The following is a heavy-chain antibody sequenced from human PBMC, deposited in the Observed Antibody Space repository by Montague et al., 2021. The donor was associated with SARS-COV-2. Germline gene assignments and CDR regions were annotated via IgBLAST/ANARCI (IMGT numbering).Heavy chain of an antibody. Sequence: SLRLSCAASGFTFSIYAMSWVRQAPGKGPQWVSTFTGGNTFYADSMKGRFTISRDNYKNTLYLQMNSLGAEDTAIYYCAKAEESGNYLSVGLDSWGPGTLVTVSS. CDR1: GFTFSIYA. D-gene: IGHD2/OR15-2a*01. CDR3: AKAEESGNYLSVGLDS. J-gene: IGHJ4*02. CDR2: FTGGNT. V-gene: IGHV3-23*01.